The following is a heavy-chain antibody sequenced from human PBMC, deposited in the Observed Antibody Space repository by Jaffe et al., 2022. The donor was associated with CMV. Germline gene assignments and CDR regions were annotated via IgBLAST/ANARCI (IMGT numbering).Heavy chain of an antibody. J-gene: IGHJ5*02. CDR2: IYYSGST. Sequence: QLQLQESGPGLVKPSETLSLTCTVSGGSISSSSYYWGWIRQPPGKGLEWIGSIYYSGSTYYNPSLKSRVTISVDTSKNQFSLKLSSVTAADTAVYYCARCPLPILTGFNWFDPWGQGTLVTVSS. CDR1: GGSISSSSYY. V-gene: IGHV4-39*01. CDR3: ARCPLPILTGFNWFDP. D-gene: IGHD3-9*01.